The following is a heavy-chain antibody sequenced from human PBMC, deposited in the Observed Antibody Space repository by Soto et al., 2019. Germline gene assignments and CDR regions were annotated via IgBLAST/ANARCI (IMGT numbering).Heavy chain of an antibody. Sequence: SETLSLTCTVSGGSISSSSYYWDWIRQPPGKGLEWIASIYYSGSTYYKPSLKSRVTISVDTSKNQFSLKVSSVTVADTAVYYCARRRDGVGYFDYWGQGTLVTVSS. CDR2: IYYSGST. CDR3: ARRRDGVGYFDY. J-gene: IGHJ4*02. V-gene: IGHV4-39*01. D-gene: IGHD2-8*01. CDR1: GGSISSSSYY.